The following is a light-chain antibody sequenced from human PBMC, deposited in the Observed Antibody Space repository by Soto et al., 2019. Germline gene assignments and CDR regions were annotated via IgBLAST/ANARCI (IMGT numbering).Light chain of an antibody. V-gene: IGKV3-11*01. CDR2: DAS. CDR1: QSVSSN. Sequence: EIVMTQSPATLSVSPGERATHSCRASQSVSSNLAWYQQKPGQAPRLLIYDASNRATGIPARFSGSGSGTDFTLTISSLEPEDFAVYYCQQRSNWPPITFGQGTRLEIK. J-gene: IGKJ5*01. CDR3: QQRSNWPPIT.